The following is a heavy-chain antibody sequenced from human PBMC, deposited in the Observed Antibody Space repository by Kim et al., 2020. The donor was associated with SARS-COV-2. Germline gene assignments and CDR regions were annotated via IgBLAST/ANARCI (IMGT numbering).Heavy chain of an antibody. J-gene: IGHJ3*02. CDR3: ARDSTGNSGYDPVHAFDI. D-gene: IGHD5-12*01. V-gene: IGHV4-4*02. Sequence: KSRVTISVDKSKNQFSLKLSSVTAADTAVYYCARDSTGNSGYDPVHAFDIWGQGTMVTVSS.